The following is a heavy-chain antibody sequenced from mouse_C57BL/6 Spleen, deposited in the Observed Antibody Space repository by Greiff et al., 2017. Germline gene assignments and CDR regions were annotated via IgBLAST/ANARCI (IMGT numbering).Heavy chain of an antibody. CDR3: ARKWQLRAMDY. V-gene: IGHV1-18*01. D-gene: IGHD2-1*01. J-gene: IGHJ4*01. CDR1: GYTFTDYN. CDR2: INPNNGGT. Sequence: EVQLQQSGPELVKPGASVKIPCKASGYTFTDYNMDWVKQSHGKSLEWIGDINPNNGGTIYNQKFKGKATWTVDKSSSTAYMELRSLTSEDTAVYYCARKWQLRAMDYWGQGTSVTVSS.